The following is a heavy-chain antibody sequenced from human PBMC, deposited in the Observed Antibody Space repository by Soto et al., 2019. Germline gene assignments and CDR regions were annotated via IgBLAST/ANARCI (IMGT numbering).Heavy chain of an antibody. D-gene: IGHD6-6*01. CDR1: GYSFSSHW. V-gene: IGHV5-51*01. Sequence: GESLKISCKGSGYSFSSHWIGWVRQMPGKGLEWMGIIYPGDSNIRYIPSFEGQIDMSADRSINTACLRLSSLKASDTATYYCAGHVDEYSSASGFNYWGQGTLVTVSS. CDR3: AGHVDEYSSASGFNY. J-gene: IGHJ4*02. CDR2: IYPGDSNI.